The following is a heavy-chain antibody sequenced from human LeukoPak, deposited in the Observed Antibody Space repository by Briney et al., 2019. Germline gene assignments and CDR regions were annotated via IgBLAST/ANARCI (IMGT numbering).Heavy chain of an antibody. Sequence: GRSLRLSCAASGFTFSSYGMHWVRQAPGKGLEWVAVIWYDGSNKYYADSVKGRFTISRDNSKNTLYLQMNSLRAEDTAVYYCARDLGDNWNYGNPRVGRMDVWGQGTTVTVSS. V-gene: IGHV3-33*01. D-gene: IGHD1-7*01. CDR2: IWYDGSNK. CDR1: GFTFSSYG. CDR3: ARDLGDNWNYGNPRVGRMDV. J-gene: IGHJ6*02.